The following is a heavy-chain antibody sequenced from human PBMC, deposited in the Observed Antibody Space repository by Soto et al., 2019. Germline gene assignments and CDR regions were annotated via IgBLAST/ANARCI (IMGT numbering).Heavy chain of an antibody. CDR3: AIEFEGRIAAAGNWFDP. CDR2: ISAYNGNT. CDR1: GYTFTSYG. J-gene: IGHJ5*02. V-gene: IGHV1-18*01. Sequence: ASVKVSCKASGYTFTSYGISWVRQAPGQGLEWMGWISAYNGNTNYAQKLQGRVTMTTDTSTSTACMELRSLRSYDTAVYYCAIEFEGRIAAAGNWFDPWGQGSLVTVYS. D-gene: IGHD6-13*01.